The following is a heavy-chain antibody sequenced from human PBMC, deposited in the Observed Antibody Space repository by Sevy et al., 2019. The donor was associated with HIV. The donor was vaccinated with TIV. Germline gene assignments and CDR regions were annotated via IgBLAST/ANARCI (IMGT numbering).Heavy chain of an antibody. CDR1: GFPFSSYA. D-gene: IGHD7-27*01. J-gene: IGHJ4*02. CDR3: VKDPLISLGADLFDY. CDR2: IQYDGGNK. V-gene: IGHV3-30*02. Sequence: GGSLRLSCAASGFPFSSYAMNWVRQAPGKGLEWVSFIQYDGGNKNYADSVKGRFTISRDNSKNTLYLQLSSLRTEDTALYYCVKDPLISLGADLFDYWGQGTLVTVSS.